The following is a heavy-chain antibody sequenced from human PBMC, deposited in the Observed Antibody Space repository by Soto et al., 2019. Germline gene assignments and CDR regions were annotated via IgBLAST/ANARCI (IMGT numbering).Heavy chain of an antibody. J-gene: IGHJ4*02. V-gene: IGHV3-64*01. CDR3: ARSPGKGVVVAATGFADY. D-gene: IGHD2-15*01. Sequence: EVQLVESGGGLVQPGGSLRLSCAASGFTFSSYAMHWVRQAPGKGLEYVSAISSNGGSTYYANSVKGRFTISRDNSKNTLYLQMGSLRAEDMAVYYGARSPGKGVVVAATGFADYWGQGTLVTVSS. CDR1: GFTFSSYA. CDR2: ISSNGGST.